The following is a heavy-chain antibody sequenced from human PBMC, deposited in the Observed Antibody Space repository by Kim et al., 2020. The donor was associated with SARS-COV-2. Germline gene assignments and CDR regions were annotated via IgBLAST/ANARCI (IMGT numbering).Heavy chain of an antibody. CDR1: GFTFSSYG. CDR3: GLADYYYGMDV. V-gene: IGHV3-30*03. J-gene: IGHJ6*02. CDR2: ISYDGSNK. Sequence: GGSLRLSCAASGFTFSSYGMHWVRQAPGKGLEWVAVISYDGSNKYYADSVKGRFTISRDNSKNTLYLQMNSLRAEDTAVYYCGLADYYYGMDVWGQGTTVTVSS.